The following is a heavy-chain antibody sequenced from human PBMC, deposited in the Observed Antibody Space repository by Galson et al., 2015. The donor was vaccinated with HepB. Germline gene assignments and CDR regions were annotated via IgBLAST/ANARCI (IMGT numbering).Heavy chain of an antibody. V-gene: IGHV1-46*01. CDR3: ARDVADIVVVPAAIYGMDV. CDR1: GYTFTSYY. Sequence: SVKVSCKASGYTFTSYYMHWVRQAPGQGLEWMGIINPSGGSTSYAQKFQGRVTMTRDTSTSTVYMELSSLRSEDTAVYYCARDVADIVVVPAAIYGMDVWGQGTTVTVSS. CDR2: INPSGGST. D-gene: IGHD2-2*02. J-gene: IGHJ6*02.